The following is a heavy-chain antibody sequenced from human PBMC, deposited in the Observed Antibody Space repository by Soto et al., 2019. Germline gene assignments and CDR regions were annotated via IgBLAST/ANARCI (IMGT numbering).Heavy chain of an antibody. CDR1: GYSFTNYP. CDR3: ARESEDLTSNFDY. Sequence: ASVKVSCKASGYSFTNYPIAWVRRAPGQGLEWMGWISAYSGDTNYAQKFQGRVTMTRDTSTTTAYLELRSLSAEDTAVYYCARESEDLTSNFDYWGQGTLVTVSS. V-gene: IGHV1-18*01. CDR2: ISAYSGDT. J-gene: IGHJ4*02.